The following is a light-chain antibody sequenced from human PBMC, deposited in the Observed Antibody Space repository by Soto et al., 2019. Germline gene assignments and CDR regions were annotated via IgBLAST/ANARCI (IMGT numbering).Light chain of an antibody. CDR1: QTVSPIY. J-gene: IGKJ5*01. CDR2: GAS. V-gene: IGKV3D-20*02. CDR3: QQRSNWPPIT. Sequence: EIVLTQSPGTLSLSPGERATLSCRASQTVSPIYLAWYQQKPGQAPRLLIYGASSRATGIPDRFSGSGSGTDFTLTISRLEPEDFAVYYCQQRSNWPPITFGQGTRLEIK.